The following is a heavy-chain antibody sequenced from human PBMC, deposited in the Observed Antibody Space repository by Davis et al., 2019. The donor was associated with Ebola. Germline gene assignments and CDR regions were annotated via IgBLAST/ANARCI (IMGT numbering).Heavy chain of an antibody. D-gene: IGHD2/OR15-2a*01. CDR2: IYPGDSDT. Sequence: GESLKISCKASGYDFSNFWIAWVRQTPAKGLEWMGIIYPGDSDTRYSPSFEGQVTISVDRSISTAYLQWSSLKASDIAMYYCARQESLYGSSDYWGQGTLVTVSS. CDR1: GYDFSNFW. V-gene: IGHV5-51*01. CDR3: ARQESLYGSSDY. J-gene: IGHJ4*02.